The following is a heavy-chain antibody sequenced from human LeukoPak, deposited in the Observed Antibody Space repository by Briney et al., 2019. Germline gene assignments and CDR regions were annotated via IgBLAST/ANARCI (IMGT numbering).Heavy chain of an antibody. J-gene: IGHJ4*02. CDR2: IIPILGIA. CDR3: AREIDTGYFDY. Sequence: SVKVSCKASGGTFSSYAISWVRQAPGQGLEWMGRIIPILGIANYAQKFQGRVTITADKSTSTAYMELSSLRSEDTAVYYCAREIDTGYFDYWGQGTLVTVSS. CDR1: GGTFSSYA. V-gene: IGHV1-69*04. D-gene: IGHD3-9*01.